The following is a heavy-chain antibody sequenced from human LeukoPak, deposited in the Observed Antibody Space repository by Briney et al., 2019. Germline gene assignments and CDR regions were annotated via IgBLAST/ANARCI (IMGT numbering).Heavy chain of an antibody. J-gene: IGHJ6*03. V-gene: IGHV1-18*01. CDR1: GYTFTSYD. D-gene: IGHD1-26*01. CDR2: ISAYNGNT. Sequence: ASVKVSCKASGYTFTSYDINWVRQAPGQGLEWMGWISAYNGNTNYAQKVQGRVTMTTDTSTSTAYMELRSLRSDDTAVYYCARDPYSGSYGNYYYYFMDVWGKGTTVTISS. CDR3: ARDPYSGSYGNYYYYFMDV.